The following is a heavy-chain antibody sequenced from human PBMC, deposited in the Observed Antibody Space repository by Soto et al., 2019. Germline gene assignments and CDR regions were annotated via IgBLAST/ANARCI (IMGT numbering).Heavy chain of an antibody. CDR3: ARHIDY. Sequence: QLQLQESGPGLVKPSETLSLTCTVSGGSISSSSYYWGWIRQAPGKGLEWIGRIYYSGSTYYNPALKSRIAISVNTSKIQFSLKLSSVTAADTAVYYCARHIDYWGQGTLVTVSS. CDR2: IYYSGST. CDR1: GGSISSSSYY. J-gene: IGHJ4*02. V-gene: IGHV4-39*01.